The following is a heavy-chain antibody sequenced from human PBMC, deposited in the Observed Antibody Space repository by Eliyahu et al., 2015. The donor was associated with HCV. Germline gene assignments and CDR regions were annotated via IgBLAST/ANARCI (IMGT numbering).Heavy chain of an antibody. V-gene: IGHV6-1*01. CDR2: TYYRSKWYN. CDR1: GDRVSSXSAA. D-gene: IGHD6-19*01. Sequence: QVQLQQSGPGLVKPSQTLSLTXAISGDRVSSXSAAWSWIRQSPSRALEWLGRTYYRSKWYNDYAVSVKSRITINPDTSKNQFSLHLNSVTPEDTAVYYCARVGSSGGSDTFDIWGQGTMVTVSS. J-gene: IGHJ3*02. CDR3: ARVGSSGGSDTFDI.